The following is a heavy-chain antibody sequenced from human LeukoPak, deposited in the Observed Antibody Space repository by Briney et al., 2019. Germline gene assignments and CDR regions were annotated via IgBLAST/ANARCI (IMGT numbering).Heavy chain of an antibody. V-gene: IGHV1-18*01. D-gene: IGHD6-19*01. J-gene: IGHJ4*02. CDR3: ARGDLSSGWYYFDY. Sequence: ASVKVSCKASGYTFTSYGISWVRQAPGQGRAWMGCISAYNCNTNYAQKLQGRVTMTTDTSTSTAYMELRSLRSDDTAVYYCARGDLSSGWYYFDYWGQGTLVTVSS. CDR1: GYTFTSYG. CDR2: ISAYNCNT.